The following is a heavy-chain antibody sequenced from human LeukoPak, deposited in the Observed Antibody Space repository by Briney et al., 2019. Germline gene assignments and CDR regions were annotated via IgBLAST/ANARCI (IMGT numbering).Heavy chain of an antibody. D-gene: IGHD6-6*01. J-gene: IGHJ4*02. Sequence: PSETLSLTCTVSGGSISGSSYYWGWIRQPPGKGLEWIGSIYYSGSTYYNPSLKSRVTISVDTSKNQFSLKLSSVTAADTAVYYCARPYSSSSTDYFDYWGQGTLVTVSS. CDR1: GGSISGSSYY. CDR2: IYYSGST. V-gene: IGHV4-39*01. CDR3: ARPYSSSSTDYFDY.